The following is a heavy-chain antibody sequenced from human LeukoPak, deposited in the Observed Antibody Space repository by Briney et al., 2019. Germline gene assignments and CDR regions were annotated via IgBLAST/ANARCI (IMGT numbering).Heavy chain of an antibody. CDR3: ARGHYGRDY. CDR2: INADGNEK. V-gene: IGHV3-7*04. Sequence: PGGSLRLSCAASGFSFSTSWMTWVRQAPGKGLEWVAHINADGNEKYYVDSVKGRFTISRDNAKRSAYLQMDSLRVEDTAVYYCARGHYGRDYWSQGTLVTVSS. D-gene: IGHD4-17*01. CDR1: GFSFSTSW. J-gene: IGHJ4*02.